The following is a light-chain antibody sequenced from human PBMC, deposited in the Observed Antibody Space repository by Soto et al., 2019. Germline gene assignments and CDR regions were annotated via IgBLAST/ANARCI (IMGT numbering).Light chain of an antibody. J-gene: IGLJ3*02. Sequence: QSVLTQPRSVSGSHGQSVTISCTGTSSDVGGYNYVSWYQQHPGKAPKLILYDVSKRPSGVPDRCSGSRSGNTASLTISGLQAEDEADYYCCSYAGSQTWVFGGGPKLTVL. CDR1: SSDVGGYNY. CDR2: DVS. V-gene: IGLV2-11*01. CDR3: CSYAGSQTWV.